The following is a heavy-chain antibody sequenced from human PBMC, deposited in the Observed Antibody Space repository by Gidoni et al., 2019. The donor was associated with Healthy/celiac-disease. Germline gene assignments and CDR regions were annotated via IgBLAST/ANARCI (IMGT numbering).Heavy chain of an antibody. V-gene: IGHV1-18*01. CDR1: GYTFTSYG. D-gene: IGHD3-3*01. Sequence: QVQLVQSGAEVKKPGASVKVSCQASGYTFTSYGISWVRQAPGQGLEWMGWISAYNGNTNYAQKLQGRVTMTTDTSTSTAYMELRSLRSDDTAVYYCARVYDFWSGYYIYYYYGMDVWGQGTTVTVSS. CDR3: ARVYDFWSGYYIYYYYGMDV. J-gene: IGHJ6*02. CDR2: ISAYNGNT.